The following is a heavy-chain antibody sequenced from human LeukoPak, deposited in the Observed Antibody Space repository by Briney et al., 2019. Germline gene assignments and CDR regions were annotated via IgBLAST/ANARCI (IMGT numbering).Heavy chain of an antibody. CDR3: AKLGTYYYGSGSSDY. Sequence: PGGSLRLSCAASGFTFSSYAMSWVRQAPGKGLEWVSAISGSGGSTYYADSVKGRFTISRDNSKNTLYLQMNSLRAEDTAVYYCAKLGTYYYGSGSSDYWGQGTLVTVSS. V-gene: IGHV3-23*01. CDR1: GFTFSSYA. CDR2: ISGSGGST. D-gene: IGHD3-10*01. J-gene: IGHJ4*02.